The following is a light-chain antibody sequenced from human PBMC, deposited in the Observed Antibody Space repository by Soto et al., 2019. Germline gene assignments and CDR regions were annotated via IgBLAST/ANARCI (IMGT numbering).Light chain of an antibody. J-gene: IGKJ5*01. V-gene: IGKV1-12*01. CDR2: RAS. Sequence: DIQMTQSPSSVSASVGDRFTITCRASQGIGNWLAWYQQKPGKAPKLLIYRASHLQSGVPSRFSGSGSGTDFTLTINSLQPEDFATYYCQQANSFQITFGQGTRLEIK. CDR3: QQANSFQIT. CDR1: QGIGNW.